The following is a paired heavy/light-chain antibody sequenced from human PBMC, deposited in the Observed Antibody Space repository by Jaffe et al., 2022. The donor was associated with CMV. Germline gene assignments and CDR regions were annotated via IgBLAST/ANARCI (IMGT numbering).Heavy chain of an antibody. J-gene: IGHJ6*02. CDR1: GGSISSSSYY. Sequence: QLQLQESGPGLVKPSETLSLTCTVSGGSISSSSYYWGWIRQPPGKGLEWIGSIYYSGSTYYNPSLKSRVTISVDTSKNQFSLKLSSVTAADTAVYYCARRGGSYYDIEAYYYYGMDVWGQGTTVTVSS. V-gene: IGHV4-39*01. CDR2: IYYSGST. D-gene: IGHD1-26*01. CDR3: ARRGGSYYDIEAYYYYGMDV.
Light chain of an antibody. CDR1: SGHSSYI. Sequence: QPVLTQSSSASASLGSSVKLTCTLSSGHSSYIIAWHQQQPGKAPRYLMKLEGSGSYNKGSGVPDRFSGSSSGADRYLTISNLQSEDEADYYCETWDSNTGVFGGGTKLTVL. CDR3: ETWDSNTGV. CDR2: LEGSGSY. V-gene: IGLV4-60*03. J-gene: IGLJ3*02.